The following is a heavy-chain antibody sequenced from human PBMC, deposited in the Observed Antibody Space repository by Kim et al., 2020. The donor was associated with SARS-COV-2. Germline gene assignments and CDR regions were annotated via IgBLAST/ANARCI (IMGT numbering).Heavy chain of an antibody. Sequence: GGSLRLSCAASGFTFSSYGMHWVRQAPGKGLEWVAVISYDGSNKYYADSVKGRFTISRDNSKNTLYLQMNSLRAEDTAVYYCAKGGGPYCSGGSCWFDYWGQGTLVTVSS. V-gene: IGHV3-30*18. CDR1: GFTFSSYG. D-gene: IGHD2-15*01. J-gene: IGHJ4*02. CDR3: AKGGGPYCSGGSCWFDY. CDR2: ISYDGSNK.